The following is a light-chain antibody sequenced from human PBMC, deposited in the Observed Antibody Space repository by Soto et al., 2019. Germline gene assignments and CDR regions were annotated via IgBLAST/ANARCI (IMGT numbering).Light chain of an antibody. V-gene: IGKV3-20*01. CDR1: QSVSSY. CDR2: GAS. CDR3: QQYGSSRRT. Sequence: EIVLTQSPATLSLSPGERATLSCRASQSVSSYLAWYQQKPGQAPRLLIYGASSRATGIPDRFSGSGSGTDFTLTIASLEPEDFAVYYCQQYGSSRRTFGQGTKVDIK. J-gene: IGKJ1*01.